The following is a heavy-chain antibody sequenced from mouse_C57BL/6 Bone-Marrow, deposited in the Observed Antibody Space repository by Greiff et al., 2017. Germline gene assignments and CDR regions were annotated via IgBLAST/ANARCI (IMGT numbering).Heavy chain of an antibody. V-gene: IGHV1-7*01. Sequence: VKVVESGAELAKPGASVKLSCKASGYTFTSYWMHWVKQRPGQGLEWIGYINPSSGYTKYNQKFKDKATLTADKSSSAAYMQLGSLTYEDSAVYYCATPDGYYVWFAYWGQGTLVTVSA. D-gene: IGHD2-3*01. CDR2: INPSSGYT. J-gene: IGHJ3*01. CDR1: GYTFTSYW. CDR3: ATPDGYYVWFAY.